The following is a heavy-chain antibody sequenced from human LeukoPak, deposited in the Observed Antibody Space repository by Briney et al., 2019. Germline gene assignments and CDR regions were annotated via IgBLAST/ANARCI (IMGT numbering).Heavy chain of an antibody. Sequence: PSETLSLTCAVCSGSFSGYYWSWIRQPPGKGLEWIGEINHSGSTNYNPSLKSRVTISVDTSKNQFSLKLSSVTAADTAVYYCARGRGVVVPAAINYWGQGTLVTVSS. D-gene: IGHD2-2*01. V-gene: IGHV4-34*01. CDR2: INHSGST. CDR3: ARGRGVVVPAAINY. J-gene: IGHJ4*02. CDR1: SGSFSGYY.